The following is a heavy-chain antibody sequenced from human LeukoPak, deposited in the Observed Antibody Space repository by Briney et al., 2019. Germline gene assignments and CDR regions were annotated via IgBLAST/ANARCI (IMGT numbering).Heavy chain of an antibody. CDR1: GFTFGDYT. J-gene: IGHJ6*02. V-gene: IGHV3-49*04. CDR3: TREGGEEYCSSTSCQIYYYYYGMDV. D-gene: IGHD2-2*01. Sequence: GGSLRLSCTASGFTFGDYTMSWVRQAPGKGLEWVGFIRSKAYGGTTEYAASVKGRFTISRDDSKSIVYLQMNSLKTEDTAVYYCTREGGEEYCSSTSCQIYYYYYGMDVWGQGTTVTVSS. CDR2: IRSKAYGGTT.